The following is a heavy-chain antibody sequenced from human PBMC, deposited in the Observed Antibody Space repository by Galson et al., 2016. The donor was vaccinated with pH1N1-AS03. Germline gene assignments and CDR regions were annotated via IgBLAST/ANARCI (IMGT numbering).Heavy chain of an antibody. CDR2: IWYDGSSQ. J-gene: IGHJ4*02. D-gene: IGHD3-22*01. CDR1: GFPFSNSG. CDR3: VVWHSSAVRWGFDY. Sequence: SLRLSCVASGFPFSNSGMHWVRQAPGKGLEWVALIWYDGSSQYYTDSVKGRFTISRDNSENTLYLQMNSLRPEDTAVYYCVVWHSSAVRWGFDYWGQGTLVTVSS. V-gene: IGHV3-33*01.